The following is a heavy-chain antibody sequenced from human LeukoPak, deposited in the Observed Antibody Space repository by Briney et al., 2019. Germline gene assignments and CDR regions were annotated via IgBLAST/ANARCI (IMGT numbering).Heavy chain of an antibody. CDR3: ARYYSGSGSYLRVVDY. V-gene: IGHV4-30-4*01. CDR1: GGSISSTDYY. D-gene: IGHD3-10*01. J-gene: IGHJ4*02. Sequence: SQTLSLTCTVSGGSISSTDYYWSWIRQPPGKGLEWIGYIFYSGSTYYNPSLQSRVTISVNTSKNQFSLTLSSVTAADTAVYYCARYYSGSGSYLRVVDYWGQGTLVTVSS. CDR2: IFYSGST.